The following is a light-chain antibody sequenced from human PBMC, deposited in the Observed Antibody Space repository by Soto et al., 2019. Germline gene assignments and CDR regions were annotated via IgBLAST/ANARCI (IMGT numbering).Light chain of an antibody. Sequence: QSVLTQPASVSGSPGQSIAISCTGTNSDVGGYNYVSWYQHHPGKAPKLIIYEVSNRPSGVSNRFSGSKSGNTASLTISGLQAEDEADYYCSSYTSSTTWVFGGGTKLTVL. CDR1: NSDVGGYNY. J-gene: IGLJ3*02. CDR3: SSYTSSTTWV. CDR2: EVS. V-gene: IGLV2-14*01.